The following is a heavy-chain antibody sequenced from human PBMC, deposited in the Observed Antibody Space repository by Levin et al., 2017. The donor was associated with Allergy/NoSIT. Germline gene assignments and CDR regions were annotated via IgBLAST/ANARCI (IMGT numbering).Heavy chain of an antibody. CDR3: AKEGEMTAYGSD. J-gene: IGHJ4*02. Sequence: ETLSLTCAASGFIFSNYVMSWVRQAPGKGLEWVSAISGSSDRIYYRDSVRGRFTISRDNFRNTLSLQMNGLRIEDTAVYYCAKEGEMTAYGSDWGQGTLVTVSS. CDR1: GFIFSNYV. CDR2: ISGSSDRI. V-gene: IGHV3-23*01. D-gene: IGHD5-24*01.